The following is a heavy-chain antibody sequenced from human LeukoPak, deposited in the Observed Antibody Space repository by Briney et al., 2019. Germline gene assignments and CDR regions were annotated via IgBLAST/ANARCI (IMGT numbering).Heavy chain of an antibody. J-gene: IGHJ4*02. CDR3: AKLQNPYYDFWSGYSSFDY. CDR2: ISGSGGST. D-gene: IGHD3-3*01. V-gene: IGHV3-23*01. CDR1: GFTFSSYA. Sequence: PGGSLRLSCAASGFTFSSYAMSWVRQAPGKGLEWVSAISGSGGSTYYADSVKGRFTISRDNSKNTLYLQMNSLRAEDTAVYYCAKLQNPYYDFWSGYSSFDYWGQGTLVTVSS.